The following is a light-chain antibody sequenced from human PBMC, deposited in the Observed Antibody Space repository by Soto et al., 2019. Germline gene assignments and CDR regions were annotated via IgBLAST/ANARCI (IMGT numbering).Light chain of an antibody. CDR1: QSVSSN. J-gene: IGKJ5*01. V-gene: IGKV3-15*01. Sequence: IVITQSTATLPVSPGGRATLSCRASQSVSSNLAWYQQKPGQAPRLLIYGAPTRATGIPARFSGSGSGTEFTLTISSLQSEDFAVYYCQQYNNWPPITFGQGTRLEIK. CDR2: GAP. CDR3: QQYNNWPPIT.